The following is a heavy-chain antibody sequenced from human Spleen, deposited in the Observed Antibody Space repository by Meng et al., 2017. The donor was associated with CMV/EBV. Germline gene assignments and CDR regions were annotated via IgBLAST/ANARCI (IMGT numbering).Heavy chain of an antibody. CDR1: GFTFSDYY. CDR2: ISSSGSTI. CDR3: ARDTGYCSSTSCHIPYWYFDL. Sequence: SCAASGFTFSDYYMSWIRQAPGKGRAWVAYISSSGSTIYYADSVKGRFTISRDNAKNSLYLQMNSLRAEETAVYYSARDTGYCSSTSCHIPYWYFDLWGRGTLVTVSS. D-gene: IGHD2-2*02. V-gene: IGHV3-11*01. J-gene: IGHJ2*01.